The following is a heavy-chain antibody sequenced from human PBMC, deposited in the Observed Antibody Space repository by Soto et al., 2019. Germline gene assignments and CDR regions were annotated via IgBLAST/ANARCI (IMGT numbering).Heavy chain of an antibody. V-gene: IGHV1-46*01. CDR1: GYTFTNYY. CDR3: VREFSGGYFDY. J-gene: IGHJ4*02. D-gene: IGHD3-3*01. CDR2: INCGGGGT. Sequence: QVQLVQSGAEVKKPGASVRVSCKASGYTFTNYYMHWVRQAPGQGLEWVGIINCGGGGTNYAQKFQVRFIMTRDTSTNTVYLDLGSRRSEDTAVYYCVREFSGGYFDYWGQGILVTVST.